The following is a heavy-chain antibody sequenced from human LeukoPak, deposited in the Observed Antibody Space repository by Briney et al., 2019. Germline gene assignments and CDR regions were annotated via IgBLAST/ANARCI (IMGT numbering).Heavy chain of an antibody. D-gene: IGHD2-2*01. Sequence: WASVKVSCKVSGYTLTELSMHWVRQAPGKGLEWMGGFDPEDGETIYAQKFQGRVTMTEDTSTDTAYMELSSLRSEDTAVYYCATAGYCSSTSCSPLDYWGQGTLVTVSS. J-gene: IGHJ4*02. V-gene: IGHV1-24*01. CDR3: ATAGYCSSTSCSPLDY. CDR2: FDPEDGET. CDR1: GYTLTELS.